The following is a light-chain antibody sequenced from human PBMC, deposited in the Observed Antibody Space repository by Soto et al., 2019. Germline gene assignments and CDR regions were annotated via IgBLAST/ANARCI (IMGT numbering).Light chain of an antibody. CDR2: GAS. CDR1: QGISSY. V-gene: IGKV1-9*01. Sequence: DIQLTQSPSFLSASVGDRVTITCRASQGISSYLAWYQQKPGKAPKLLIYGASTLQSGVPSRFSGSGSGTEFTLTISSVQPEDHSTYYCQQLNSYPVTFGQGTKLEIK. CDR3: QQLNSYPVT. J-gene: IGKJ2*01.